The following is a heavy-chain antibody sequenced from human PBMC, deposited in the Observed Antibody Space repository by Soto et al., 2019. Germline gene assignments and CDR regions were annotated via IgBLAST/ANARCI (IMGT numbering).Heavy chain of an antibody. V-gene: IGHV4-4*02. J-gene: IGHJ5*02. CDR2: IYHSGST. Sequence: QVQLQESGPGLVKPSGTLSLTCAVSGGSISSSNWWSWVRQPPGKGLEWIGEIYHSGSTNYNPSLECRVTVSVDECRSQFALKLSSVPAADTAVYYCARLAYLPLLRGWFDPWGQGTLVTVSS. CDR3: ARLAYLPLLRGWFDP. D-gene: IGHD2-21*02. CDR1: GGSISSSNW.